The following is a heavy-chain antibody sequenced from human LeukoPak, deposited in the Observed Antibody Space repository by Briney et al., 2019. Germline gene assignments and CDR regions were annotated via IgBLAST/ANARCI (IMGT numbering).Heavy chain of an antibody. Sequence: GGSLRLSCAASGFAFSSYGMHWVRQAPGKGLEWVAVISYDGSNKYYADSVKGRFTISRDNSENTVDLQMDSLRADDTAVYYCARAGLGAAADVWGQGSLVTVSS. J-gene: IGHJ1*01. CDR1: GFAFSSYG. CDR3: ARAGLGAAADV. V-gene: IGHV3-30*03. D-gene: IGHD6-13*01. CDR2: ISYDGSNK.